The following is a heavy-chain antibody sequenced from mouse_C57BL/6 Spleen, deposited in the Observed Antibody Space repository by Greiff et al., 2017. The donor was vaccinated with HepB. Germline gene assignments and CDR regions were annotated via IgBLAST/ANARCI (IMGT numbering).Heavy chain of an antibody. CDR2: INPSTGGT. CDR1: GYSFTGYY. V-gene: IGHV1-42*01. D-gene: IGHD3-3*01. CDR3: ARGTPKVYFDY. Sequence: EVQLQQSGPELVKPGASVKISCKASGYSFTGYYMNWVKQSPEKSLEWIGEINPSTGGTTYNQKFKAKATLTVDKSSSTAYMQLKSLTSEDAAVYYCARGTPKVYFDYWGQGTTLTVSS. J-gene: IGHJ2*01.